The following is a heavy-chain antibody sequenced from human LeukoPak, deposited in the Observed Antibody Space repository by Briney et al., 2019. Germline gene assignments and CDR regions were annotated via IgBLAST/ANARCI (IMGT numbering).Heavy chain of an antibody. J-gene: IGHJ4*02. CDR2: INPSGGST. V-gene: IGHV1-46*01. CDR1: GYTFTSYY. Sequence: ASVKVSCKASGYTFTSYYMHWVRQAPGQGLEWMGIINPSGGSTSYAQKFQGRVTMTRHTSISTAYMELSSLTSEDTAVYFCTTMGSRLPILDWGQGTLVTVSS. D-gene: IGHD2-8*01. CDR3: TTMGSRLPILD.